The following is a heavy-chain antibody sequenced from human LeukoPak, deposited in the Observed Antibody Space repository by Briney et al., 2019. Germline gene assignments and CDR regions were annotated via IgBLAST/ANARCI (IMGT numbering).Heavy chain of an antibody. V-gene: IGHV1-69*13. J-gene: IGHJ5*02. Sequence: SVKVSCKASGGTFSSYAISWVRQAPGQGLEWMGGIIAIFGTANYAQKFQGRVTITADESTSTAYIELSSLRSEDTAVYYCARGPSWSPYSSSCFDPWGQGTLVTVSS. D-gene: IGHD6-13*01. CDR1: GGTFSSYA. CDR3: ARGPSWSPYSSSCFDP. CDR2: IIAIFGTA.